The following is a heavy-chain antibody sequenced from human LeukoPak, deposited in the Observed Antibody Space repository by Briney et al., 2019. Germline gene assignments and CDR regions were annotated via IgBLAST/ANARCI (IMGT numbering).Heavy chain of an antibody. CDR3: ARGDATTVVIYYYYGMDV. CDR2: IKQDGSEK. D-gene: IGHD4-23*01. V-gene: IGHV3-7*01. J-gene: IGHJ6*02. Sequence: PGGSLRLSCAASGFTFSSYWMSWVRQAPGKGLEWVANIKQDGSEKYYVDSVKGRFTISRDNAKNSLYLQMNSLRAEDTAVYYCARGDATTVVIYYYYGMDVWGQETTVTVSS. CDR1: GFTFSSYW.